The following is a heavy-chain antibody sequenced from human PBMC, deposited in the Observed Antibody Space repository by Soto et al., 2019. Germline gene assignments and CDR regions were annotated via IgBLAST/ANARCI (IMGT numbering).Heavy chain of an antibody. CDR1: GDSMNTNNW. Sequence: QVQLQESGPGLVRPAGTLSLTCAVFGDSMNTNNWWSWVRQTPGKGLEWIGEIHHNGDTTYSPSLKSRVTMSIVKSKYQFSLRLTSVTAADTAVYYCARTRQSCSSSRCHDVYFDYWGRGTLVTVSS. V-gene: IGHV4-4*02. D-gene: IGHD2-2*01. J-gene: IGHJ4*02. CDR2: IHHNGDT. CDR3: ARTRQSCSSSRCHDVYFDY.